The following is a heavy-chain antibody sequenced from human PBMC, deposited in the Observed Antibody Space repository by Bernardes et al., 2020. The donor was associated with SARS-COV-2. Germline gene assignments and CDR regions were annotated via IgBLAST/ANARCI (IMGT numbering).Heavy chain of an antibody. CDR3: ARQFPVAAAGGNWFDP. CDR2: IDPSDSYT. D-gene: IGHD6-13*01. CDR1: GYSVTSYW. Sequence: GESLKSSCKGSGYSVTSYWISWVRQMPGKGLEWMGRIDPSDSYTNYSPSFQGHVTISADKSISTAYLQWSSLKASDTAMYYCARQFPVAAAGGNWFDPWGQGTLVTVSS. J-gene: IGHJ5*02. V-gene: IGHV5-10-1*01.